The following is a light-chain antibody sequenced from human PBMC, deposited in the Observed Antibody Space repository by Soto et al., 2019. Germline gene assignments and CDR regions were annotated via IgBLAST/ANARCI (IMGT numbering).Light chain of an antibody. CDR2: GAS. V-gene: IGKV3-20*01. Sequence: EIVLTQSPGTLSLSPVERATLSCMASQSVSSSYLAWYQQKPGQAPRLLIYGASSRATGIPDRFSGSGSGTDFTLTISRLEPEDFAVYYCKQYGSSGKFGQGTKVDIK. CDR1: QSVSSSY. J-gene: IGKJ1*01. CDR3: KQYGSSGK.